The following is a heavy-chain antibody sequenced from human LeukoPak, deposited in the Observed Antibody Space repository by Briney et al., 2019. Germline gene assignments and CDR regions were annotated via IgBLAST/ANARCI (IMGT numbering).Heavy chain of an antibody. CDR2: ISYDGSNK. CDR1: GFTFSSYA. Sequence: PGGSLRLSCAASGFTFSSYAMHWVRQAPGKGLGRVAVISYDGSNKYYADSVKGRFTISRDNSKNTLYLQMNSLRAEDTAVHYCARGARRITGTTGGFDYWGQGTLVTVSS. V-gene: IGHV3-30-3*01. J-gene: IGHJ4*02. D-gene: IGHD1-7*01. CDR3: ARGARRITGTTGGFDY.